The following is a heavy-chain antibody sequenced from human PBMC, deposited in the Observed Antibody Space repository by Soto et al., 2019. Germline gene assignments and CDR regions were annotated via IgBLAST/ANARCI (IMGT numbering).Heavy chain of an antibody. V-gene: IGHV3-30-3*01. D-gene: IGHD2-2*02. CDR1: GFTFSSYA. Sequence: VQLVESGGGVVQPGRSLRLSCAASGFTFSSYAMHWVRQAPGKGLEWVAVISYDGSNKYYADSVKGRFTISRDNSKNTLYLQMNSLRAEDTAVYYCARDYTIDAFDIWGQGTMVTVSS. CDR2: ISYDGSNK. CDR3: ARDYTIDAFDI. J-gene: IGHJ3*02.